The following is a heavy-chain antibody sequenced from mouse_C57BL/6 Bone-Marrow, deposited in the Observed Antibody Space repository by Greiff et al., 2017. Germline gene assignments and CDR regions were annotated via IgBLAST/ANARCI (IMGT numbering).Heavy chain of an antibody. D-gene: IGHD1-1*01. CDR2: IWSGGST. V-gene: IGHV2-2*01. CDR3: ARNSFITTVVPFAY. J-gene: IGHJ3*01. CDR1: GFSLTSYG. Sequence: VNLVESGPGLVQPSQSLSITCTVSGFSLTSYGVHWVRQSPGKGLEWLGVIWSGGSTDYNAAFISRLSISKDNSKSQVFFKMNSLQADDTAIYYCARNSFITTVVPFAYWGQGTLVTVSA.